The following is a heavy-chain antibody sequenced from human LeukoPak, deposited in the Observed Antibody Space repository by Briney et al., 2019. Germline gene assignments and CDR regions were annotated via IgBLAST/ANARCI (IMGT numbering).Heavy chain of an antibody. CDR3: ARDLSGYYRSNWFDP. J-gene: IGHJ5*02. D-gene: IGHD3-3*01. CDR2: ITSSSSYI. Sequence: PGGSLRLSCAASGFTFSSYSMSWVRQAPGKGLEWVSSITSSSSYIYYADSVKGRFTISRDNAKNSLYLQMNSLRAEDTAVYYCARDLSGYYRSNWFDPWGQGTLVTVSS. V-gene: IGHV3-21*01. CDR1: GFTFSSYS.